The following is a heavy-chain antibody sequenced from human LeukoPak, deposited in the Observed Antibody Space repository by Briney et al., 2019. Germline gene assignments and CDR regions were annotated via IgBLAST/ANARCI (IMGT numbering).Heavy chain of an antibody. J-gene: IGHJ6*03. D-gene: IGHD1-26*01. CDR1: GFTFSGYS. CDR3: ARARAIKGSLDYYYMDV. Sequence: GGSLRLSCAASGFTFSGYSMNWVPQAPGKGREWVSPICSSSSYIYYAGSVKGRFTISRENAKNSLYLQMNSQRAEDTAVYYCARARAIKGSLDYYYMDVWGKGTTVTVSS. V-gene: IGHV3-21*01. CDR2: ICSSSSYI.